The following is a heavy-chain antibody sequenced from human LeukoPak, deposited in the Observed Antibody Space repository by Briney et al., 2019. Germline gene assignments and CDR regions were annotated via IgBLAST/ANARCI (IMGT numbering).Heavy chain of an antibody. J-gene: IGHJ4*02. V-gene: IGHV4-59*01. CDR1: GDSISYYY. CDR2: IFHSGGT. Sequence: NASETLSLTCTVYGDSISYYYWSWIRQPPGKGLEWIGNIFHSGGTNHNPSLNSRVTISVDTPKNQFSLKLSSVTAADTAVYYCASSKEQWLIRPFDYWGQGALVTVSS. D-gene: IGHD6-19*01. CDR3: ASSKEQWLIRPFDY.